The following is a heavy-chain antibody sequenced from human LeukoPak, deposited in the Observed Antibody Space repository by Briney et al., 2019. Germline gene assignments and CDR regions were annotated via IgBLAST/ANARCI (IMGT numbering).Heavy chain of an antibody. CDR2: INPNSGGT. CDR3: ARVEYCGGDCNFDY. J-gene: IGHJ4*02. CDR1: GYTFTGYN. V-gene: IGHV1-2*06. Sequence: ASVKVSCKASGYTFTGYNMHWVRQAPGQGLEWMGRINPNSGGTNYAQKFQGRVTMTRDTSISTAYMELSRLRSDDTAVYYCARVEYCGGDCNFDYWGQGTLVTVCS. D-gene: IGHD2-21*02.